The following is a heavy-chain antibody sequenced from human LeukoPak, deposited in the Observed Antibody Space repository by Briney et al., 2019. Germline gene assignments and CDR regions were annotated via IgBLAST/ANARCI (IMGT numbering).Heavy chain of an antibody. Sequence: SVKVSCKPSGYTFTNYDIICVPQGTGQGLEWMGWMNPNSGNTGYAQKFQSRVTMTRDTSINTAYMELSSLRFEGTAVYFCTRRLAVPGPLPGYWGQGTLVTVSS. CDR2: MNPNSGNT. CDR3: TRRLAVPGPLPGY. V-gene: IGHV1-8*01. J-gene: IGHJ4*02. D-gene: IGHD6-19*01. CDR1: GYTFTNYD.